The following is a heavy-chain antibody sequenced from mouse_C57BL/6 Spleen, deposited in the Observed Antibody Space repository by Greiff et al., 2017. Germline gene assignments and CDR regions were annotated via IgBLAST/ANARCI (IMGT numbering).Heavy chain of an antibody. V-gene: IGHV14-2*01. CDR1: GFNIKDYY. J-gene: IGHJ2*01. CDR3: ARSYYGSSYFDY. CDR2: IDPEDGET. Sequence: VQLKESGAELVKPGASVKLSCTASGFNIKDYYMHWVKQRTEQGLEWIGRIDPEDGETKYAPTFQGKATITADTSSNTAYLQLSSLTSEDTAVYYCARSYYGSSYFDYWGQGTTLTVSS. D-gene: IGHD1-1*01.